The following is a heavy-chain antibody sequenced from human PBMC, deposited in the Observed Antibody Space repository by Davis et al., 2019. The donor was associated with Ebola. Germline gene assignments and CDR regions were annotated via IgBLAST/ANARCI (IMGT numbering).Heavy chain of an antibody. J-gene: IGHJ5*02. CDR3: ARGGIAVAATEAWFDP. Sequence: ASVKVSCKVSGYTLTDLSMHWVRQAPGQGLEWMGRINPNSGGTNYAQKFQGRVTMTRDTSISTAYMELSRLRSDDTAVYYCARGGIAVAATEAWFDPWGQGTLVTVSS. CDR2: INPNSGGT. CDR1: GYTLTDLS. D-gene: IGHD6-19*01. V-gene: IGHV1-2*06.